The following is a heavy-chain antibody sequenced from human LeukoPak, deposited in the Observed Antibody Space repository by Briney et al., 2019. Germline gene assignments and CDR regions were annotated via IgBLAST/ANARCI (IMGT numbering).Heavy chain of an antibody. CDR3: ARALRYRRFPFDY. J-gene: IGHJ4*02. V-gene: IGHV4-59*01. D-gene: IGHD1-26*01. Sequence: LETLSLTCTVSGGSISSYHWSWIRQPPGKGLEWIGYIYYSGSTNYNPSLKSRVTISVDTSKNQFSLKLSSVTAADTAVYYCARALRYRRFPFDYWGQGTLVTVSS. CDR2: IYYSGST. CDR1: GGSISSYH.